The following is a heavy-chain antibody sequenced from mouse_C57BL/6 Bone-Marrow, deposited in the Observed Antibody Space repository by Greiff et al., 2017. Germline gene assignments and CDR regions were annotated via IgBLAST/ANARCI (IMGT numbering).Heavy chain of an antibody. CDR3: ARCLFYDGYYDWYFDV. D-gene: IGHD2-3*01. CDR2: INYDGSST. J-gene: IGHJ1*03. Sequence: DVQLVESEGGLVQPGSSMKLSCTASGFTFSDYYMAWVRQVPEKGLEWVANINYDGSSTYYLDSLKSRFIISRDNAKNILYLQMSSLKSEDTATYYCARCLFYDGYYDWYFDVWGTGTTVTVSS. CDR1: GFTFSDYY. V-gene: IGHV5-16*01.